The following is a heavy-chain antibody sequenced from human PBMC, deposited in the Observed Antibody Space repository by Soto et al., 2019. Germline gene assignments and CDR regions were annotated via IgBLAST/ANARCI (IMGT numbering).Heavy chain of an antibody. CDR1: GFSLSNARMG. CDR2: IFTNDEK. J-gene: IGHJ5*01. V-gene: IGHV2-26*01. D-gene: IGHD6-13*01. Sequence: QVTLKESGPVLVKPTETLTLTCTVSGFSLSNARMGVSWIRQPPGKALEWLAHIFTNDEKSYSTSLKSRLTSTNHTSNSQAVLTITHWHPGDTATAYFALFIISWYPNLLFSNSRGQGTMVTVSS. CDR3: ALFIISWYPNLLFSNS.